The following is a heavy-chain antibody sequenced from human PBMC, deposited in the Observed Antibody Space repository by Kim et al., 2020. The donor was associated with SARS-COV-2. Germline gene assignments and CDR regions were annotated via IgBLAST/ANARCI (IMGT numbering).Heavy chain of an antibody. CDR1: GGSVSSGSYY. V-gene: IGHV4-61*01. D-gene: IGHD1-26*01. Sequence: SETLSLTCTVSGGSVSSGSYYWSWIRQPPGKGLEWIGYIYYSASTNYNPSLKSRVTISVDTSKNQFSLNLSSVTAADTAVYYCSRRSGSYRFDYWGQGTL. J-gene: IGHJ4*02. CDR3: SRRSGSYRFDY. CDR2: IYYSAST.